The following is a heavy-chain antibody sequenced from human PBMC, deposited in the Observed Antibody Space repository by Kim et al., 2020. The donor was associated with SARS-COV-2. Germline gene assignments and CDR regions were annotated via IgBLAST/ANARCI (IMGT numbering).Heavy chain of an antibody. CDR3: AREGLNWFDP. V-gene: IGHV1-2*02. Sequence: TTYAQNFQGRVTMTRDTSSSTAYMELSRLRSDDTAVYYCAREGLNWFDPWGQGTLVTVSS. J-gene: IGHJ5*02. CDR2: T. D-gene: IGHD3-22*01.